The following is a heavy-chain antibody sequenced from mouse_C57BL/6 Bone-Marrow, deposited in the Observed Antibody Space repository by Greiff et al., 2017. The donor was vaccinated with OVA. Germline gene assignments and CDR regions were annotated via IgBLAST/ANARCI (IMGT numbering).Heavy chain of an antibody. J-gene: IGHJ3*01. CDR1: GYTFTSYG. D-gene: IGHD2-10*01. CDR3: AGSYYGNYLSWFAF. V-gene: IGHV1-81*01. Sequence: VQRVESGAELARPGASVKLSCKASGYTFTSYGISWVKQRPGQGLEWIGEIYPRSGNTYYNEKFKGKATLTADKSSSTAYMELSSLTSEDSAVXVCAGSYYGNYLSWFAFWGRGTLVTVSA. CDR2: IYPRSGNT.